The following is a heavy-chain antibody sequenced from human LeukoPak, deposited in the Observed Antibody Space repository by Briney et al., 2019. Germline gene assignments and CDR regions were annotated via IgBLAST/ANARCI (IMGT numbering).Heavy chain of an antibody. Sequence: ASVKVSCKVSEYTLTGLSVHWVRLAPGKGLEWMGGFDPEDVDTIYAQKFEGRVTMTEDTSTDTAYLELSSLRSEDTAVYYCARGEVGIAAAIDYWGQGTLVTVSS. CDR1: EYTLTGLS. CDR2: FDPEDVDT. J-gene: IGHJ4*02. D-gene: IGHD6-13*01. CDR3: ARGEVGIAAAIDY. V-gene: IGHV1-24*01.